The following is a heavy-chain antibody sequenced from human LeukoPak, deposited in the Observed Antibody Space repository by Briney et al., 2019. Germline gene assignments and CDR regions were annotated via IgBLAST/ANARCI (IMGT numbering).Heavy chain of an antibody. D-gene: IGHD3-22*01. CDR1: GFTFSSYG. V-gene: IGHV3-30*18. Sequence: TGGSLRLSCTASGFTFSSYGMHWVRQAPGKGLEWVAVISYDGSNKYYADSVKGRFTISRDNSKNTLYLQMNSLRAEDTAVYYCAKEGHLLDPYYYDSSGITGAFDYWGQGTLVTVSS. CDR3: AKEGHLLDPYYYDSSGITGAFDY. J-gene: IGHJ4*02. CDR2: ISYDGSNK.